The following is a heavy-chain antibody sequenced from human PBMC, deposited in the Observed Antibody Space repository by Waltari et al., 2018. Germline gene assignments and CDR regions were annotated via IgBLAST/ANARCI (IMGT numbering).Heavy chain of an antibody. D-gene: IGHD3-10*01. Sequence: QVQLQESGPGLVKPSETLSPTGSVPGGSIGRYYWNWIRQPAGRGLEWIGHVYTTGSTNKNPSLKSRVTMSVDTSKNQLSLKLTSVTTADTAIYYCARGGAFGGEDAFDIWGQGTKVTVSS. CDR1: GGSIGRYY. J-gene: IGHJ3*02. V-gene: IGHV4-4*07. CDR2: VYTTGST. CDR3: ARGGAFGGEDAFDI.